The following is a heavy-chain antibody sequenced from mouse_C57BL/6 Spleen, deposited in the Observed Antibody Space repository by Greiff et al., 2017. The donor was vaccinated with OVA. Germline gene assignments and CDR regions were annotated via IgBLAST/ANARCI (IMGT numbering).Heavy chain of an antibody. CDR1: GFTFSNYW. CDR2: IRLKSDNYAT. J-gene: IGHJ1*03. V-gene: IGHV6-3*01. CDR3: TEESVDWYFDV. Sequence: EVMLVESGGGLVQPGGSMKLSCVASGFTFSNYWMNWVRQSPEKGLEWVAQIRLKSDNYATHYAESVKGRFTISRDDSKSSVYLQMNNLRAEDTGIYYCTEESVDWYFDVWGTGTTVTVSS.